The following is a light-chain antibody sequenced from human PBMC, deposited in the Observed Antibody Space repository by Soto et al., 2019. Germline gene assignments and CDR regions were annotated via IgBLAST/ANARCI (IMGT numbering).Light chain of an antibody. CDR1: QSISRW. Sequence: DIQMTQSPSTLSASVGDRVTITCRASQSISRWLAWYQQKPGKAPKLLIYDVSNLESGVPSRFSGSGSGTEFALTIISLQPDDSATYYCQQCSSFWTFGQGTKVEIK. V-gene: IGKV1-5*01. J-gene: IGKJ1*01. CDR3: QQCSSFWT. CDR2: DVS.